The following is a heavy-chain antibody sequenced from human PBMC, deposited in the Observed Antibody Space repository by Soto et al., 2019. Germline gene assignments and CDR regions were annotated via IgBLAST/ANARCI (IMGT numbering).Heavy chain of an antibody. CDR2: ISYDGSNK. D-gene: IGHD6-13*01. J-gene: IGHJ6*02. CDR3: AKDQGGGSGIAAAWLYYYYYGMDV. V-gene: IGHV3-30*18. Sequence: GGSLRLSCAASGFTFSSYGMHWVRQAPGKGLEWVAVISYDGSNKYYADSVKGRFTIPRDNSKNMLYLQMNSLRAEDTAVYYCAKDQGGGSGIAAAWLYYYYYGMDVWGQGTTVTVSS. CDR1: GFTFSSYG.